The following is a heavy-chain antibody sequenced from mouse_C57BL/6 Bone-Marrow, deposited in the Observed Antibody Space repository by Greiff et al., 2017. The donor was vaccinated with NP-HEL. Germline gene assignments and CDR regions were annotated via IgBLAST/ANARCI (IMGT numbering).Heavy chain of an antibody. CDR2: IYPGSGNT. J-gene: IGHJ1*03. V-gene: IGHV1-76*01. CDR1: GYTFTDYY. CDR3: ARGPTDYFDV. Sequence: VQVVESGAELVRPGASVKLSCKASGYTFTDYYINWVKQRPGQGLEWIARIYPGSGNTYYNEKFKGKATLTAEKSSSTAYMQLSSLTSEDSAVYFCARGPTDYFDVWGTGTTVTVSS.